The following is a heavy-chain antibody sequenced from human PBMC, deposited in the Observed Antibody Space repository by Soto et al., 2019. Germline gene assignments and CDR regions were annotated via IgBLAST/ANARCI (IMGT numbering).Heavy chain of an antibody. Sequence: GGSLRLSCAASGFAFSSYDMHWVRQATGKGLEWVSAIGTAGDTYYPGSVKGRSTISRENAKNSLYLQMNSLRAGDTAVYYCARGRAAGDYFDYWGQGTLVTVSS. CDR3: ARGRAAGDYFDY. CDR2: IGTAGDT. D-gene: IGHD6-13*01. J-gene: IGHJ4*02. V-gene: IGHV3-13*01. CDR1: GFAFSSYD.